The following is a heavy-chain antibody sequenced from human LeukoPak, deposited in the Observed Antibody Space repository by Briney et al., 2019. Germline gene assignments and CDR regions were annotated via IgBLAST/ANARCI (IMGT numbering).Heavy chain of an antibody. CDR2: ISISSNYI. Sequence: PGGSLRLSCAVSGFTFSRYSMNWVRQAPGKGLEWVSSISISSNYIYYADSLKGRFTISRDNAKNSLYLQMNSLRAEDTAVYYCARETYCTSTTCPIGDHFDYWGQGTLVTVSS. CDR1: GFTFSRYS. V-gene: IGHV3-21*01. J-gene: IGHJ4*02. D-gene: IGHD2-2*01. CDR3: ARETYCTSTTCPIGDHFDY.